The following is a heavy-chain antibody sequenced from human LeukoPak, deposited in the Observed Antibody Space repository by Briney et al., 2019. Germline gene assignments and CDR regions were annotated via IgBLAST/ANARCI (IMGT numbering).Heavy chain of an antibody. J-gene: IGHJ3*02. D-gene: IGHD6-19*01. Sequence: SETLSLTCTVSGGSISSTGYYWGWIRQPPGKGLEWIGSIYYSGSTYYKPSLKSRVTISVDTSKNQISLKLSSVTAADTAVYYCARPHPHYSSGWYCAFDIWGQGTMVTVSS. CDR2: IYYSGST. CDR3: ARPHPHYSSGWYCAFDI. CDR1: GGSISSTGYY. V-gene: IGHV4-39*01.